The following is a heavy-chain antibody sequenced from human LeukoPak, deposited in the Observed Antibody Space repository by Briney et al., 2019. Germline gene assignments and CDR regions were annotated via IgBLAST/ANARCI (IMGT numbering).Heavy chain of an antibody. Sequence: GGSLRLSCAASGFTFSSYGMHWVRQAPGKGLEWVAFIRYDGSNKYYADSVKGRSTISRDNSKNTLYLQMNSLRAGDTAVYYCAKDTAAIAAAGTWFDYWGQGTLVTVSS. J-gene: IGHJ4*02. CDR2: IRYDGSNK. V-gene: IGHV3-30*02. CDR3: AKDTAAIAAAGTWFDY. D-gene: IGHD6-13*01. CDR1: GFTFSSYG.